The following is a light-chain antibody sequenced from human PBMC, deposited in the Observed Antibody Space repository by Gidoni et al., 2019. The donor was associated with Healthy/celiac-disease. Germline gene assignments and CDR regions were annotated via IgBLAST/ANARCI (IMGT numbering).Light chain of an antibody. J-gene: IGLJ2*01. CDR2: EVS. V-gene: IGLV2-14*01. CDR3: SSYTSSSGV. CDR1: SSDVGGYNY. Sequence: PGQSITITCTGTSSDVGGYNYVSWYQQNPGKAPKLMIYEVSNRPSGVSNRFSGSKSGNTASLTLSGLQAEDEADYYCSSYTSSSGVFGVGTKLTVL.